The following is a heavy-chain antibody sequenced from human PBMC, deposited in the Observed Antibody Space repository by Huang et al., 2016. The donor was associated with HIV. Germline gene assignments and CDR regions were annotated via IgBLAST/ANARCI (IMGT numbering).Heavy chain of an antibody. Sequence: QVHLQQWGAGLLKSAETLSLTCAVYGGSLSGYYWSWLRQTTGKGLEGIGEINHLGSPNYNPSRKSRVSISMDGSKKQFSLKLRSISDADTAVYFCARDATKNPRGWFDPWGQGTLVTVSS. CDR1: GGSLSGYY. D-gene: IGHD3-10*01. CDR2: INHLGSP. J-gene: IGHJ5*02. CDR3: ARDATKNPRGWFDP. V-gene: IGHV4-34*02.